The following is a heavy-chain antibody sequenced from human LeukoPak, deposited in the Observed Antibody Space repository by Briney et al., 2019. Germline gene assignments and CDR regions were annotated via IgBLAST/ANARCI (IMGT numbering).Heavy chain of an antibody. Sequence: GTSLRLSCAASGFTFRSYGMHWVRQAPGKGLEWVAVILYDGSKTYYADSVKGRFTISRDNSKNTLYLQMNGLRAEDTAVYYCAKDQAVVPAAIGYYYYYMDVWGKGTTVTVSS. V-gene: IGHV3-30*18. CDR1: GFTFRSYG. CDR2: ILYDGSKT. CDR3: AKDQAVVPAAIGYYYYYMDV. J-gene: IGHJ6*03. D-gene: IGHD2-2*01.